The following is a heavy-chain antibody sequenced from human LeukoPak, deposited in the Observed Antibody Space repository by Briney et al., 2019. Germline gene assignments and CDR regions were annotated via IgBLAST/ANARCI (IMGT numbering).Heavy chain of an antibody. D-gene: IGHD3-10*01. CDR2: ISSSSSYI. CDR3: ARAGIYGSGSKATRYYYYYMDV. Sequence: GGSLRLSCAASGFTFSSYSMNGVRQAPGKGLEWVSSISSSSSYIYYADSVKGRFTISRDNAKNSLYLQMNSLRAEDTAVYYCARAGIYGSGSKATRYYYYYMDVWGKGTTVTVSS. V-gene: IGHV3-21*01. CDR1: GFTFSSYS. J-gene: IGHJ6*03.